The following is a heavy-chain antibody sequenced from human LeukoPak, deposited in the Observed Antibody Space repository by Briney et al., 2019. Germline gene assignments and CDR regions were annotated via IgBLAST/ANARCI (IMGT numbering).Heavy chain of an antibody. V-gene: IGHV3-66*01. CDR2: IHRDGPT. D-gene: IGHD3-22*01. J-gene: IGHJ4*02. CDR1: GFTVSSTY. Sequence: PGGSLRLSCAASGFTVSSTYVSWVRQAPGKGLEWVSVIHRDGPTYYADSVKGRFTISRDNSKNTLFLQMSSLRVEDTAVYYCASGEFDYYDSIIFGGQGTLVTVSS. CDR3: ASGEFDYYDSIIF.